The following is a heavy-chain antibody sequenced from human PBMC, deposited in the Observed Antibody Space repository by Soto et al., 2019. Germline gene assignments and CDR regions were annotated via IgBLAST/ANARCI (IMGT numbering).Heavy chain of an antibody. CDR1: GFTFSSYA. CDR3: ARRIPFGYGMDV. Sequence: GGSLRLSCAASGFTFSSYAMHWVRQAPGKGLEYGSAITSNGGNTDYASSVKGRFTISRDNSKNTLYLQMGSLRAEDMAVYYCARRIPFGYGMDVWGQGTTDTVS. CDR2: ITSNGGNT. D-gene: IGHD2-21*01. V-gene: IGHV3-64*01. J-gene: IGHJ6*02.